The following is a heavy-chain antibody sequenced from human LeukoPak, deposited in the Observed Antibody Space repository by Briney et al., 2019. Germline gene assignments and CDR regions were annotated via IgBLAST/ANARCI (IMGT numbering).Heavy chain of an antibody. D-gene: IGHD5-18*01. Sequence: PGGSLRLSCAASGFTFSDYYMSWIRQAPGKGLEWVSYISSSGSTIYYADSVKGRFTISRDNSKNTLYLQMNSLRAEDTAVYYCAKDVEIQLWVFFQHWGQGTLVTVSS. CDR3: AKDVEIQLWVFFQH. CDR1: GFTFSDYY. CDR2: ISSSGSTI. V-gene: IGHV3-11*01. J-gene: IGHJ1*01.